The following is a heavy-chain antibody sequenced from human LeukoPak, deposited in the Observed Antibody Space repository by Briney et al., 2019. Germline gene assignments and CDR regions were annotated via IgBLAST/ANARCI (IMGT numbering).Heavy chain of an antibody. Sequence: GGSLRLSCAASGFTFSSYAMHWVRQAPGKGLEWVAVISYDGSNKYYADSVKGRFTISRDNSKNTLYLQMNSLRAEDTSVYYCAKDFGVYYDFWSGPNGAFDIWGQGTMVTVSS. D-gene: IGHD3-3*01. CDR1: GFTFSSYA. CDR3: AKDFGVYYDFWSGPNGAFDI. J-gene: IGHJ3*02. V-gene: IGHV3-30-3*01. CDR2: ISYDGSNK.